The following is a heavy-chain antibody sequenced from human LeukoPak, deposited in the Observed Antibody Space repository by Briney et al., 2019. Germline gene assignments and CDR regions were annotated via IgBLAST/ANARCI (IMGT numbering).Heavy chain of an antibody. CDR1: GDSMSGYY. Sequence: QASETLSLTCTVAGDSMSGYYWSWIRQPPGKGLEWIGYMFYSGTTRYNPSLKSRVTISADTSRNHFSLKLYSVTAADTAAYYCARHDDYPGFGRGFDPWGQGSLVTVSS. V-gene: IGHV4-59*08. CDR2: MFYSGTT. D-gene: IGHD3-16*01. CDR3: ARHDDYPGFGRGFDP. J-gene: IGHJ5*02.